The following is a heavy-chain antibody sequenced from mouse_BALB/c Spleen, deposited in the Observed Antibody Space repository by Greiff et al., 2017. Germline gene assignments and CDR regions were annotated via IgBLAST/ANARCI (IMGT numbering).Heavy chain of an antibody. J-gene: IGHJ4*01. V-gene: IGHV14-4*02. D-gene: IGHD2-4*01. CDR1: GFTIKDYY. CDR2: IDPENGDT. CDR3: NGYDDDGAMDY. Sequence: EVQLQQSGAELVRSGASVKLSCTASGFTIKDYYMHWVKQRPEQGLEWIGWIDPENGDTEYAPKFQGKATMTADTSSNTAYLQLSSLTSEDTAVYYCNGYDDDGAMDYWGQGTSVTVSS.